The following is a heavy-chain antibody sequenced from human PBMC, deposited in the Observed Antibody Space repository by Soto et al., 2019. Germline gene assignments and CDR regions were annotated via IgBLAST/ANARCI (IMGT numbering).Heavy chain of an antibody. V-gene: IGHV1-69*13. CDR3: ARDRYCSGGSCTRGDYYYGMDV. CDR1: GGTFSSYA. J-gene: IGHJ6*02. Sequence: SVKVSCKASGGTFSSYAISWVRQAPGQGLEWMGGIIPIFGTANYAQKFQGRVTITADESTSTAYMELSSLRSEDTAVYYCARDRYCSGGSCTRGDYYYGMDVWGQGTTVTVSS. D-gene: IGHD2-15*01. CDR2: IIPIFGTA.